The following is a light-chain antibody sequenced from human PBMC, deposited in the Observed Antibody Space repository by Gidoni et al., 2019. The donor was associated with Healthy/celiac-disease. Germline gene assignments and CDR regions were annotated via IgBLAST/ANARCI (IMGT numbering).Light chain of an antibody. Sequence: DIQMTQSPSSLSASVGDRVTITCRASQSITSYLNWYPQKPGKAPKLLIYAASSLQSGVPSRFSGSGSGTDFTLTIYSLQPEDFATYYCQRSYSTPVFGPGTKVDIK. V-gene: IGKV1-39*01. CDR1: QSITSY. CDR3: QRSYSTPV. J-gene: IGKJ3*01. CDR2: AAS.